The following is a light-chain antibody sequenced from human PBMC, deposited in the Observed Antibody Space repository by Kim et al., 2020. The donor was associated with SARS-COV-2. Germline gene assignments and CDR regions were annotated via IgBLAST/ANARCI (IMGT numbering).Light chain of an antibody. CDR1: TSNIGSNY. Sequence: GQRVTLSCSGSTSNIGSNYVYCYQQLPGPAPKRLIYRNNQRPSGVPDRFSGSKSGTSASLAISGLRSEDEADYYCAAWDDSLSGPVFGGGTQLTVL. V-gene: IGLV1-47*01. CDR2: RNN. J-gene: IGLJ2*01. CDR3: AAWDDSLSGPV.